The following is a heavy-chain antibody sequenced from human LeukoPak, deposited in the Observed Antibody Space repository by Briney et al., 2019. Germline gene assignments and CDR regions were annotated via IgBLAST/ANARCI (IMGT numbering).Heavy chain of an antibody. Sequence: SETLSLTCTVSGGSISSYYWSWIRQPPGKGLEWIGYIYYSGSTNYNPPLKSRVTISVDTSKNQFSLKLSSVTAADTAVYYCARESREAASGTYWYFDLWGRGTLVTVSS. CDR1: GGSISSYY. D-gene: IGHD6-13*01. J-gene: IGHJ2*01. V-gene: IGHV4-59*01. CDR3: ARESREAASGTYWYFDL. CDR2: IYYSGST.